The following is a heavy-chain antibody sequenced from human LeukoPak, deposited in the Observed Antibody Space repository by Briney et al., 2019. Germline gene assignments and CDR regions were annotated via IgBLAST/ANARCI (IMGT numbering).Heavy chain of an antibody. D-gene: IGHD6-19*01. CDR2: VSGGGGTT. Sequence: GGSLRLSCAASGFTFSNYVMGLVRQAPGKGLEWVSSVSGGGGTTYYADSVKGRFAISRDNSKDTLYLQMNSLRAEDTAVYFCARDHSSVWYRVSDYWGQGTLVTVSS. CDR1: GFTFSNYV. J-gene: IGHJ4*02. CDR3: ARDHSSVWYRVSDY. V-gene: IGHV3-23*01.